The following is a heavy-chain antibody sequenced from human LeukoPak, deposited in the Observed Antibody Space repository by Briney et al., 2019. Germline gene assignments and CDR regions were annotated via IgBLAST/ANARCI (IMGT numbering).Heavy chain of an antibody. J-gene: IGHJ4*02. CDR2: IYPGDSDT. D-gene: IGHD4-17*01. CDR3: ARQYGRPFDY. CDR1: GFSFASNW. Sequence: GESLKISCKGSGFSFASNWIAWVRQMPGKGLEWMGIIYPGDSDTRYSPSFQGQVTISADKSISTAYLQWSSLKASDTAMYYCARQYGRPFDYWGQGTLVTVSS. V-gene: IGHV5-51*01.